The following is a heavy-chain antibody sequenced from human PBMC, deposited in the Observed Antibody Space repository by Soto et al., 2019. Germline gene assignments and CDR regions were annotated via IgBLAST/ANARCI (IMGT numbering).Heavy chain of an antibody. Sequence: QVQLVESGGGVLQPGRSLRLSCAASGFTFSTYGMHWVRQAPGKGLEWVAIIWYDGNKKFYADSVKGRFTISRDNSKNTLYLQMHSLRVEDTAVYYCARAVEMATITYYYYHGMDVWGQGTTVTVSS. CDR1: GFTFSTYG. CDR2: IWYDGNKK. V-gene: IGHV3-33*01. CDR3: ARAVEMATITYYYYHGMDV. D-gene: IGHD5-12*01. J-gene: IGHJ6*02.